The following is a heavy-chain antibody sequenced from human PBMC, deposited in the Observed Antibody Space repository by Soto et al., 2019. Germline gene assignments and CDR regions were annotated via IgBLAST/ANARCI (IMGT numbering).Heavy chain of an antibody. D-gene: IGHD6-13*01. J-gene: IGHJ4*02. CDR2: IYYSGST. Sequence: PSGTLSLTCTVSGGSISSSSYYWGWIRQPPGKGLEWIGSIYYSGSTYYNPSLKSRVTISVDTSKNQFSLKLSSVTAADTAVYYFARRVWTSLAAADYYFDYWGQGTLVTVSS. V-gene: IGHV4-39*01. CDR1: GGSISSSSYY. CDR3: ARRVWTSLAAADYYFDY.